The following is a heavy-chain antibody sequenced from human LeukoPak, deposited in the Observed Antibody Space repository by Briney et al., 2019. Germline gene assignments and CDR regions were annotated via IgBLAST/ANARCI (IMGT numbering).Heavy chain of an antibody. CDR2: IRYDGSNK. D-gene: IGHD3-10*01. CDR3: AAVRGPN. Sequence: PGGSLRLSCAASGFTFSNYWMHWVRQAPGKGLEWVAFIRYDGSNKYYADSVKGRFTISRDNSKNTLYLQMNSLRAEDTAVYYCAAVRGPNWGQGTLVTVSS. J-gene: IGHJ4*02. V-gene: IGHV3-30*02. CDR1: GFTFSNYW.